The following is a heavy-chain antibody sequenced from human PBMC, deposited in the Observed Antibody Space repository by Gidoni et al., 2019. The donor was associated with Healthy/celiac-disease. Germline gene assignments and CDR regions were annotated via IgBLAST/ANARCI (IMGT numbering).Heavy chain of an antibody. Sequence: QVQLVESGGGVVQPGRSLRLSCAASGCTFSSYGMHWVRQAPGKGLEWVAVISYDGSNKYYANSGKGRFTISRDNSKNTLDLQMNSLGAEDTAVYYCAKDPSSRDYGIDVWGQGTTVTVSS. J-gene: IGHJ6*02. D-gene: IGHD3-10*01. CDR3: AKDPSSRDYGIDV. CDR2: ISYDGSNK. V-gene: IGHV3-30*18. CDR1: GCTFSSYG.